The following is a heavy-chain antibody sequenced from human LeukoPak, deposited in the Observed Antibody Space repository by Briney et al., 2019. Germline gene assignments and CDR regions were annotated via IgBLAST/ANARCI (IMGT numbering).Heavy chain of an antibody. CDR3: ARGYSSGWYWYFDL. V-gene: IGHV3-66*01. J-gene: IGHJ2*01. Sequence: GGSLRLSCEVSGFIVSENYMSWVRQAPGKGPEWVSVLYSVGSTSYADSVKGRFTISRDNSKNSLYLQMNSLRAEDTALYYCARGYSSGWYWYFDLWGRGTLVTVSS. D-gene: IGHD6-19*01. CDR1: GFIVSENY. CDR2: LYSVGST.